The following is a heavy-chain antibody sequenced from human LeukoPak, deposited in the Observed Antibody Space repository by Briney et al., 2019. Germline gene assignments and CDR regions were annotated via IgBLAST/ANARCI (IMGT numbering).Heavy chain of an antibody. D-gene: IGHD1-26*01. Sequence: GASVKVSCKASGYTFTDYYLNWVRQAPGQGLEWMGWINPNSGGTNYAQKFQGRVTMTRDTSISTAYMELSRLRSDDTAVYYCARDRSGKGAFDIWGQGTMVTVSS. CDR3: ARDRSGKGAFDI. CDR1: GYTFTDYY. V-gene: IGHV1-2*02. CDR2: INPNSGGT. J-gene: IGHJ3*02.